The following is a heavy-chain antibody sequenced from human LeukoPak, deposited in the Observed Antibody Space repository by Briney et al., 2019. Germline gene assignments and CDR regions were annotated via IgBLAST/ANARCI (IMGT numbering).Heavy chain of an antibody. D-gene: IGHD2-2*01. CDR3: ARALCTSTSCYLYFDL. V-gene: IGHV4-34*01. Sequence: PSETLSLTCGVYGGSFSGYYWSWIRQPPGKGLEWIGEINHSGSTNYNPSLKSRVTISVDTSKNQFSLKLSSVTAADTAVYYCARALCTSTSCYLYFDLWGRGTLVTVSS. CDR2: INHSGST. J-gene: IGHJ2*01. CDR1: GGSFSGYY.